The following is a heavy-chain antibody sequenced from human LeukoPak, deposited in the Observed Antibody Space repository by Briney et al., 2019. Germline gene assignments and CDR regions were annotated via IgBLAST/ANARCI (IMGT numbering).Heavy chain of an antibody. CDR1: GYTFTSYA. CDR3: ARVQARYCSSTSCYYGY. D-gene: IGHD2-2*01. V-gene: IGHV1-3*01. Sequence: GASVKVSCKASGYTFTSYAMHWVRQAPGQRLEWMGWINAGNGNTKYSQKFQGRVTITRDTSASTAYMELSSLRSEDTAVNYCARVQARYCSSTSCYYGYWGQGTLVTVSS. J-gene: IGHJ4*02. CDR2: INAGNGNT.